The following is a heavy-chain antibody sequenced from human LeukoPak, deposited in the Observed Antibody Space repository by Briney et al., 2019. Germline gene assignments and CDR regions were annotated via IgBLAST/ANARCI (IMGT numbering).Heavy chain of an antibody. Sequence: GGSLRLSCAASGFTISSDYMNWVRQAPGKRLEWVSTIYYGDNTVYADSVKGRFTISSENSKSTLYLQMNSLTAEGTALYDCATGEQWLAFDYWGQGTLVTVSS. CDR1: GFTISSDY. J-gene: IGHJ4*02. CDR3: ATGEQWLAFDY. D-gene: IGHD6-19*01. V-gene: IGHV3-66*01. CDR2: IYYGDNT.